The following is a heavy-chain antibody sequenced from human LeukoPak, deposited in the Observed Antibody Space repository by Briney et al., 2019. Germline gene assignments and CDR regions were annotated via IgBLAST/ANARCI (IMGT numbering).Heavy chain of an antibody. Sequence: PSETLSLTCTVSGGSISSSSYYWGWIRQPPGKGLEWIGSIYYSGSTYYNPSLKSRVTISVDKSKNQFSLKLSSVTAADTAVYYCARDTTDSSWSATYFDYWGQGTLVTVSS. V-gene: IGHV4-39*07. CDR2: IYYSGST. CDR3: ARDTTDSSWSATYFDY. J-gene: IGHJ4*02. D-gene: IGHD6-6*01. CDR1: GGSISSSSYY.